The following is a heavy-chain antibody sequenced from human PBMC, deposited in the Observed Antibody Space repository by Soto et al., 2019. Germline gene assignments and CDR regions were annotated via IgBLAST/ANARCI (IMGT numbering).Heavy chain of an antibody. CDR3: ARGIGYGYCSGGSCYSDAFDI. D-gene: IGHD2-15*01. J-gene: IGHJ3*02. Sequence: QVQLVQSGAEVKKPGSSVKVSCKASGGTFSSYTISWVRQAPGQGLEWMGRIIPILGIANYAQKFQGRVTITADKSTSTAYMELSSLRSEDTAVYYCARGIGYGYCSGGSCYSDAFDIWGQGTMVTVSS. CDR1: GGTFSSYT. CDR2: IIPILGIA. V-gene: IGHV1-69*02.